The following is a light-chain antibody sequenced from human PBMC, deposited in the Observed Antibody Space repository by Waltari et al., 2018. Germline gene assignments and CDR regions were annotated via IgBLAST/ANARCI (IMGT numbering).Light chain of an antibody. CDR1: HSVSSY. CDR3: QQRSNWPGT. J-gene: IGKJ3*01. Sequence: EIVLTQSPATLSLSPGERATLSCRASHSVSSYLAWYQKKPGQALMLLMYDLSNMATGIPARFSGSGYGTDFTLTISSLEPEDFAVYYCQQRSNWPGTFGPGTKVDIK. V-gene: IGKV3-11*01. CDR2: DLS.